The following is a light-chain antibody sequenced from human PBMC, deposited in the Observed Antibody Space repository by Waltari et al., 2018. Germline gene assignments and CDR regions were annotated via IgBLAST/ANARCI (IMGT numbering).Light chain of an antibody. J-gene: IGKJ1*01. CDR1: QSISTW. Sequence: QSTWAPSTLSASVGDRVTITCRASQSISTWLAWYQQKPGKAPKLLIYKASSLESGVPSRFSGRGFGTEFTLTISSLQPDDFATYYCQQYNTYWTFGQGTKVEIK. CDR2: KAS. V-gene: IGKV1-5*03. CDR3: QQYNTYWT.